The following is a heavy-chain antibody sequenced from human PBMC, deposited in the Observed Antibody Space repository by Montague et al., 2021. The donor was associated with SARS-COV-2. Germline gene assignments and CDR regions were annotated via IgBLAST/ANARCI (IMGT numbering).Heavy chain of an antibody. CDR3: ARLRSSSNWYFDL. CDR2: IYYSGST. V-gene: IGHV4-31*03. D-gene: IGHD6-6*01. Sequence: TLSLTCTVSGGSISSGGYYWSWIRQHPGKGLEWIGYIYYSGSTYYNPSLKSRVIISVDTSKNQFSLKLSSVTAADTAVYYCARLRSSSNWYFDLWGRGTLVTVSS. J-gene: IGHJ2*01. CDR1: GGSISSGGYY.